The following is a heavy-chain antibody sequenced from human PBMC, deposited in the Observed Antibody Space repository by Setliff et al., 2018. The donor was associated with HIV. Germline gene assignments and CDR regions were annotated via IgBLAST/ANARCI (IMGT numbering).Heavy chain of an antibody. CDR2: ISSSHTYI. D-gene: IGHD1-7*01. J-gene: IGHJ6*03. V-gene: IGHV3-21*01. CDR3: TRDYAYDWNSVMDV. CDR1: GFTFSSYS. Sequence: LSLSCAASGFTFSSYSMNWVRQAPGKGLEWVSSISSSHTYIFYADSVKGRFTISRDNAKNSLYLQMNSLRAEDTAVYYCTRDYAYDWNSVMDVWGKGTT.